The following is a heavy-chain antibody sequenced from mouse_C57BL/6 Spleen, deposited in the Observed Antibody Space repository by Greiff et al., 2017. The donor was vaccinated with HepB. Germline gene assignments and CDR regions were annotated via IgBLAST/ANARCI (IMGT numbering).Heavy chain of an antibody. J-gene: IGHJ2*01. CDR2: ISYSGST. Sequence: EVKLQESGPGMVRPSQSLSLTCTVTGYSITSGYDWHWIRHFPGNKLEWMGYISYSGSTNYNPSLKSRISITHDTSKNHFFLKLNSVTTEDTATYYCARRGIRYFDYWGQGTTLTVSS. CDR1: GYSITSGYD. V-gene: IGHV3-1*01. CDR3: ARRGIRYFDY.